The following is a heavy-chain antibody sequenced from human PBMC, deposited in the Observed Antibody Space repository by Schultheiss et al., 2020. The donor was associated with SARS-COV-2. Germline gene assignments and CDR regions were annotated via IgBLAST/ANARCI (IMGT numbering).Heavy chain of an antibody. J-gene: IGHJ4*02. CDR1: GGSISSGSYY. CDR3: ARGLPYGSGSYFGY. D-gene: IGHD3-10*01. Sequence: SETLSLTCTVSGGSISSGSYYWGWIRQPPGKGLEWIGEINHSGSTNYNPSLKSRVTISVDTSKNQFSLKLSSVTAADTAVYYCARGLPYGSGSYFGYWGQGTLVTVSS. CDR2: INHSGST. V-gene: IGHV4-39*07.